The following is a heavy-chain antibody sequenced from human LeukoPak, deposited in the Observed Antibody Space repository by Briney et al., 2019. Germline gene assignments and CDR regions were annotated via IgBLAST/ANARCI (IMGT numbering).Heavy chain of an antibody. J-gene: IGHJ4*02. CDR3: ARDTAAAGNFDY. CDR2: LYPSGIT. V-gene: IGHV4-38-2*02. D-gene: IGHD6-13*01. CDR1: GYSISSGYY. Sequence: PAETLSLTCDVSGYSISSGYYWVWIRPPPGKGLEWIGNLYPSGITYYNPSLKSRVTISVDTSKNQFSLNLSSVTAADTAVYYCARDTAAAGNFDYWGQGTLVTVSS.